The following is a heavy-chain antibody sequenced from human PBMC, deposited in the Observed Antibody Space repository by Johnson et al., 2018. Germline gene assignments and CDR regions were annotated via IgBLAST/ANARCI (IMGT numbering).Heavy chain of an antibody. D-gene: IGHD1-1*01. V-gene: IGHV3-23*04. CDR2: MSGSGGST. Sequence: VRLVEAGGGVVQPGRSLRLSCAASGFTFSSYAMHWVRQAPGQGLEWVSVMSGSGGSTYYADSVKGRFTLSRDNSKNTLYLQMNSLRAEDTAVYYCARDWNARTPVPYYYYYYMDVWGKGTTVTVSS. CDR3: ARDWNARTPVPYYYYYYMDV. CDR1: GFTFSSYA. J-gene: IGHJ6*03.